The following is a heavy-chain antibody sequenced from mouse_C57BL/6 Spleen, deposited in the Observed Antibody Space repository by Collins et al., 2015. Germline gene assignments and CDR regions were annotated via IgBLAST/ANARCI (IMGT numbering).Heavy chain of an antibody. D-gene: IGHD2-2*01. V-gene: IGHV4-1*01. CDR3: AGERYGYDGYFDV. J-gene: IGHJ1*03. CDR1: GIDFSRYW. Sequence: EVKLLQSGGGLVQPGGSLKLSCAASGIDFSRYWMSWVRRAPGKGLEWIGEINPDSSTINYAPSLKDKFIISRDNAKNTLYLQMSKVRSEDTALYYCAGERYGYDGYFDVWGTGTTVTVSS. CDR2: INPDSSTI.